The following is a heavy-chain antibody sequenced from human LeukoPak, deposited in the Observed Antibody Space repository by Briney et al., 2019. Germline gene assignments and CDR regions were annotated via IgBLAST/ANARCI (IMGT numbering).Heavy chain of an antibody. CDR3: AKSTASRYYDFWSGYYNPFDY. V-gene: IGHV3-23*01. J-gene: IGHJ4*02. D-gene: IGHD3-3*01. CDR1: GFTFSSYA. Sequence: PGGSLRLSCAASGFTFSSYAMSWVRQAPGNGLEWVSAISGSGGSTYYADSVKGRFTISRDNSKNTLYLQVNSLRAEDTAVYYCAKSTASRYYDFWSGYYNPFDYWGQGTLVTVSS. CDR2: ISGSGGST.